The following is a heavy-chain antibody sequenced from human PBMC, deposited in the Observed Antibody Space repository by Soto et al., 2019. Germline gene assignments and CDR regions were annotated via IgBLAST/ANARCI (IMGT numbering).Heavy chain of an antibody. J-gene: IGHJ6*02. D-gene: IGHD2-15*01. CDR2: IIPIFGTA. V-gene: IGHV1-69*06. CDR3: ARESGAYCSGGSCYSYYYYYGMDV. CDR1: GGTFSSYA. Sequence: PVKVSCKASGGTFSSYAISWVRQAPGQGLEWMGGIIPIFGTANYAQKFQGRVTITADKSTSTAYMELSSLRSEDTAVYYCARESGAYCSGGSCYSYYYYYGMDVWGQGTTVTVS.